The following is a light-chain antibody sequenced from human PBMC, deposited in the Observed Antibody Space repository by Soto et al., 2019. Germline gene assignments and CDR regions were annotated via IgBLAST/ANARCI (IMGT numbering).Light chain of an antibody. J-gene: IGKJ2*02. CDR1: QSISSS. CDR2: DXX. CDR3: HQSYSTRTCS. Sequence: DLQMTQSPSTLSASVGERATITRRASQSISSSLAWYRQKPGXAPXLLMYDXXSLERGVPSRFSGSGSGTDFTLTISSLQPEDFATYYCHQSYSTRTCSFGQGTKLYIK. V-gene: IGKV1-5*01.